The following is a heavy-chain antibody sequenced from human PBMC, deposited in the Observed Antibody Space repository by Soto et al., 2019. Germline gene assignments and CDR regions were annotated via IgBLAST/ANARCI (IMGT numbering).Heavy chain of an antibody. CDR3: ARRGYDFLSGLRGDCGMDV. D-gene: IGHD3-3*01. CDR2: IYSGGST. J-gene: IGHJ6*02. V-gene: IGHV3-53*01. CDR1: GFTVSSNY. Sequence: GGSLRLSCAASGFTVSSNYMSWVRQAPGKGLEWVSVIYSGGSTYYADSVKGRFTISRDNSKNTLYLQMNSLRAEDTAVYYCARRGYDFLSGLRGDCGMDVWGQGTTVTSP.